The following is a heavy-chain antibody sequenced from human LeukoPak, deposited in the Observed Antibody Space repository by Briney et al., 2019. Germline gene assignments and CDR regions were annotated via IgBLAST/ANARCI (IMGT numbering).Heavy chain of an antibody. V-gene: IGHV3-23*01. Sequence: GGSLRLSCAASGFTFSSYAMSWVRQAPGKGLEWVSAISGSGGSTYYADSVKGRFTISRDNSKNTLYLQMNSLRAEDTAVYYCAKDLQAGIVVAGKYFQHWGQGTLVTVSS. D-gene: IGHD6-19*01. CDR2: ISGSGGST. J-gene: IGHJ1*01. CDR1: GFTFSSYA. CDR3: AKDLQAGIVVAGKYFQH.